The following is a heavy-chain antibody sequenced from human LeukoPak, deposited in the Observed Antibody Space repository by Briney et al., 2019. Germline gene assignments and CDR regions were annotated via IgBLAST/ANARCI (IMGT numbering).Heavy chain of an antibody. CDR3: ARFRKYSNPGAALMDV. CDR2: INPNSGGT. CDR1: GYTFTGYY. J-gene: IGHJ6*02. V-gene: IGHV1-2*02. Sequence: PRASVKVSCKASGYTFTGYYMHWVRQAPGQGLEWMGWINPNSGGTNYAQKFQGRVTMTRDTSISTAYMELSRLRSDDTAVYYCARFRKYSNPGAALMDVWGQGTTVTVSS. D-gene: IGHD6-6*01.